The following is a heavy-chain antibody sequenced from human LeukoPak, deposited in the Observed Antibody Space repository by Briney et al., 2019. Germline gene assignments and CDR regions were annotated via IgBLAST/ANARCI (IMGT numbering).Heavy chain of an antibody. CDR3: ARRRYYDSSGCFDY. CDR1: GGSISSSSYY. J-gene: IGHJ4*02. Sequence: SETLPLTCTVSGGSISSSSYYWGWIRQPPGKGLEWIGSIYYSGSTYYNPSLKSRLTISVDTSKNQFSLKLSSVTAADTAVYYCARRRYYDSSGCFDYWGQGTLVTVSS. D-gene: IGHD3-22*01. CDR2: IYYSGST. V-gene: IGHV4-39*01.